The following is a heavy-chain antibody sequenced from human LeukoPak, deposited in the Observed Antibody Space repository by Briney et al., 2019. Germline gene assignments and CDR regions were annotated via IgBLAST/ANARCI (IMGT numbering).Heavy chain of an antibody. Sequence: ASVKVSCKASGYTLTSYYLHWVRQAPGQGLEWMGIMNPSGGSTNYAQKFHGRVMVTRDTSTSTVYMELSSLRSEDTAVYYCARVLGAYSDYEGLKYWGQGTLVTVSS. CDR2: MNPSGGST. D-gene: IGHD5-12*01. CDR1: GYTLTSYY. J-gene: IGHJ4*02. CDR3: ARVLGAYSDYEGLKY. V-gene: IGHV1-46*01.